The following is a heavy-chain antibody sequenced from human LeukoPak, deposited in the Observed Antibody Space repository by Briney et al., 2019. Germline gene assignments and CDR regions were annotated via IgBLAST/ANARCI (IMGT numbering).Heavy chain of an antibody. V-gene: IGHV4-59*01. CDR3: ARLGYCSSTSCRYWYFDL. J-gene: IGHJ2*01. CDR2: IYYSGST. CDR1: GGSISSYY. Sequence: SETLSLTCTVSGGSISSYYWSWIRQPPGKGLEWIGYIYYSGSTNYNPSLKSRVTILVDTSKNQFSLKLSSVTAADTAVYYCARLGYCSSTSCRYWYFDLWGRGTLVTVSS. D-gene: IGHD2-2*01.